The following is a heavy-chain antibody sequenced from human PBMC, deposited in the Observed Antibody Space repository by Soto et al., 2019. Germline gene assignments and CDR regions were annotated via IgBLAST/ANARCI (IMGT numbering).Heavy chain of an antibody. V-gene: IGHV2-5*02. CDR1: GFSLATSGVG. Sequence: QVTLEESGPPRVEPTQTLTLTCTFSGFSLATSGVGVGWVRQPPGKALERLALIYWDDDKRYSPSLRSRLTVTKDTSRNQVVLTMTNMDPVDTATYYCAHRVGLQGNWNGGYFDFWGQGALVTVSS. CDR3: AHRVGLQGNWNGGYFDF. J-gene: IGHJ4*02. D-gene: IGHD1-1*01. CDR2: IYWDDDK.